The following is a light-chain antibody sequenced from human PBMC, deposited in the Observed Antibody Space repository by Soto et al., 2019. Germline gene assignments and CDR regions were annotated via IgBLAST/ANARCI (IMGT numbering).Light chain of an antibody. CDR2: EVN. CDR1: SSDVGGYNY. Sequence: QSALTQPPSASGSPGQSVAISCTGTSSDVGGYNYVSWYQQHPGKAPKLMIYEVNKRPSGVPDRFSGSKSGNTASLTVSGLQAEDEADYHCSSYAGSSNVFVTGTKLTVL. J-gene: IGLJ1*01. V-gene: IGLV2-8*01. CDR3: SSYAGSSNV.